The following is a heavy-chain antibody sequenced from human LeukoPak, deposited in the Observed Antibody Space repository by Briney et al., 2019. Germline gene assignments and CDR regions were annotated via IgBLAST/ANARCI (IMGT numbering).Heavy chain of an antibody. CDR2: INHSGST. V-gene: IGHV4-34*01. Sequence: SETLSLTCAVYGGSFSGYYWSWIRQPPGKGLEWIGEINHSGSTNYNPSLKSRVTISVDTSKNQFSLKLSSVTAADTAVYYCVRGQWLVDYWGQGTLVTVSS. D-gene: IGHD6-19*01. CDR3: VRGQWLVDY. J-gene: IGHJ4*02. CDR1: GGSFSGYY.